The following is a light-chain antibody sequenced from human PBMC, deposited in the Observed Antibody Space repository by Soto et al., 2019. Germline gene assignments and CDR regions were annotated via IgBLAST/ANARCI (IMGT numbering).Light chain of an antibody. CDR3: KSYATSSVV. V-gene: IGLV6-57*01. CDR1: SGSIASNY. Sequence: NFMLTQPHSVSESPGKTVTISCTRSSGSIASNYVQWYQQRPGSSPTTVIYGDNQRPSGVPARFSGSIDSSSNSASLTISGLKTEDEADYYCKSYATSSVVFGGGTKLTVL. CDR2: GDN. J-gene: IGLJ2*01.